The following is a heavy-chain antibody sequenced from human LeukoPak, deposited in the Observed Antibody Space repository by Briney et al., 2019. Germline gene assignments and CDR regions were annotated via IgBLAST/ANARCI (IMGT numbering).Heavy chain of an antibody. CDR1: GGSFSGYY. CDR2: INHSGST. Sequence: PSETLSLTCAVYGGSFSGYYWSWIRQPPGKGLEWIGEINHSGSTNYNPSLKSRVTISVDTSKNQFSLKLSSVTAADTAVYYCARGLRQQLSDYWGQGTLVTVSS. D-gene: IGHD6-13*01. V-gene: IGHV4-34*01. J-gene: IGHJ4*02. CDR3: ARGLRQQLSDY.